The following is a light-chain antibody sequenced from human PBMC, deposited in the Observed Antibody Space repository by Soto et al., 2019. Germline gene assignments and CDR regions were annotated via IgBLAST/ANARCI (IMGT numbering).Light chain of an antibody. CDR3: QAYDNSLNEWV. CDR2: GNN. CDR1: ASSIAARYD. V-gene: IGLV1-40*01. J-gene: IGLJ3*02. Sequence: QSVLTQPHSVSGAPGQRVTISCTGTASSIAARYDVHWYQQIPGTAPKLLIAGNNNRPSGVPDRFSASKSGISASLAITELHADDEADYYCQAYDNSLNEWVFGGGTKLTVL.